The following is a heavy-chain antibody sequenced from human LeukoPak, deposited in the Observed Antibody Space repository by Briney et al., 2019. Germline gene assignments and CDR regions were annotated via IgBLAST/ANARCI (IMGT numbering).Heavy chain of an antibody. CDR3: AKDLKVGSIYPGTFDI. J-gene: IGHJ3*02. CDR1: GFTFSSYG. D-gene: IGHD1-26*01. V-gene: IGHV3-23*01. Sequence: GGTLRLSCAASGFTFSSYGMSWVRQAPGKGLVWVSAISSYGHSHSTYYAGSVKGRFTISRDNSKNTLYLQMNSLIAEDTAVYYCAKDLKVGSIYPGTFDIWGQGTMVTVPS. CDR2: ISSYGHSHST.